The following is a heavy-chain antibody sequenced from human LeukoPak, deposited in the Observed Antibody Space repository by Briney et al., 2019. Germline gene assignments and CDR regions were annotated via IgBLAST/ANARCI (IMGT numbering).Heavy chain of an antibody. Sequence: SVKVSCKASGFTLTSSDVQWVRPARGQRLEWIGWIVVGSGNTNYAQKFQERVTITRDMSTSTAYMELSSLRSEDTAVYYCAADRGAVAGNDIWGQGTIVTVTS. CDR2: IVVGSGNT. CDR3: AADRGAVAGNDI. CDR1: GFTLTSSD. D-gene: IGHD6-19*01. J-gene: IGHJ3*02. V-gene: IGHV1-58*01.